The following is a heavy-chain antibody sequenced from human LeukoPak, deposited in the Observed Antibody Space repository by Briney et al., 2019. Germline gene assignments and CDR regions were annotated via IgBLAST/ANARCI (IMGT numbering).Heavy chain of an antibody. D-gene: IGHD6-6*01. Sequence: ASVKVSCKASGYTFTSYGISWVRQAPGQGLEWMGWISAYNGNTNYAQKLQGRVTMTTDTSTSTAYMELRSLRSDDTAVYYCARDKYSSSSIYYYYMDVWGKGTTVTVSS. V-gene: IGHV1-18*01. CDR1: GYTFTSYG. J-gene: IGHJ6*03. CDR3: ARDKYSSSSIYYYYMDV. CDR2: ISAYNGNT.